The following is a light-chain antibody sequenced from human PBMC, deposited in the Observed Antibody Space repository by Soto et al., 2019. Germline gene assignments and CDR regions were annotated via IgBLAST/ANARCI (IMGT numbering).Light chain of an antibody. CDR2: GNS. CDR3: QSYDSFVV. Sequence: QPVLTQPPSVSGAPGQRVTISCTGSSSNIGAGYDVHWYQQLPGTAPKLLIYGNSNRPSGVPDRFSGSKSGTSASLAITRLQAEDEADYYCQSYDSFVVFGGGTKLTVL. V-gene: IGLV1-40*01. J-gene: IGLJ2*01. CDR1: SSNIGAGYD.